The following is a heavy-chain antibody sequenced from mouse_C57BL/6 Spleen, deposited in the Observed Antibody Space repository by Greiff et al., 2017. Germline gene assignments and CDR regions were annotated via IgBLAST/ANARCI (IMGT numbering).Heavy chain of an antibody. V-gene: IGHV1-81*01. Sequence: QVQLQQSGAELARPGASVKLSCKASGYTFTSYGISWVKQRTGQGLEWIGEIYPRSGNTYYNEKFKGKATLTADKSSSTAYMELRSLTSEDSAVYFCAREGSTVTGYYFDYWGQGTTLTVSS. CDR1: GYTFTSYG. CDR3: AREGSTVTGYYFDY. D-gene: IGHD1-1*01. CDR2: IYPRSGNT. J-gene: IGHJ2*01.